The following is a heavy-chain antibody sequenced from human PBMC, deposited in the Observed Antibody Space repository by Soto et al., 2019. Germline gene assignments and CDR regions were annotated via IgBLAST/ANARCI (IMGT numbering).Heavy chain of an antibody. D-gene: IGHD2-8*01. J-gene: IGHJ6*02. CDR1: GFTFSSYA. CDR2: ISGSGGST. V-gene: IGHV3-23*01. CDR3: ARDGGCTNGVCYGYYYYGMDV. Sequence: HPGGSLRLSCAASGFTFSSYAMGWVRQAPGKGLEWVSVISGSGGSTYYADSVKGRFTISRDNSKNTLYLQMNSLRAEDTAVYYCARDGGCTNGVCYGYYYYGMDVWGQGTTVTVSS.